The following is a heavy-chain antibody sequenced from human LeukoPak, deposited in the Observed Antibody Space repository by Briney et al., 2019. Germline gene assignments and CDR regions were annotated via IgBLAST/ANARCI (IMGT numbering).Heavy chain of an antibody. CDR3: ARHHEQHYGSGMVGAFDI. CDR2: IYYSGST. J-gene: IGHJ3*02. D-gene: IGHD3-10*01. Sequence: SETLSLTCTVSGGSISSSSYYWGWIRQPPGKGLEWIGSIYYSGSTYYNPSLKSRVTISVDTSKNQFSLKLSSVTAADTAVYYCARHHEQHYGSGMVGAFDIWGQGTVVTVSS. V-gene: IGHV4-39*01. CDR1: GGSISSSSYY.